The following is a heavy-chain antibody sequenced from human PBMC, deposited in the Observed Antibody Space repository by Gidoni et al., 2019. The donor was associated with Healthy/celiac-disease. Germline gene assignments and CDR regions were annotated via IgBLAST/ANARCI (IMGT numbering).Heavy chain of an antibody. J-gene: IGHJ4*02. CDR1: GYTFTGYY. V-gene: IGHV1-2*02. CDR2: INPNSGGT. Sequence: QVQLVQSGAEAKKPGASVKVSCKASGYTFTGYYMHWVRQAPGQGLEWMGWINPNSGGTNYAQKFQGRVTMTRDTSISTAYMELSRLRSDDTAVYYCARARTYSSGWYDFDYWGQGTLVTVSS. D-gene: IGHD6-19*01. CDR3: ARARTYSSGWYDFDY.